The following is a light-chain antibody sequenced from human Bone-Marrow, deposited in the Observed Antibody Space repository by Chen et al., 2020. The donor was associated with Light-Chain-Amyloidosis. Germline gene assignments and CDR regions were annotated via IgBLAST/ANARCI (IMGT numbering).Light chain of an antibody. CDR1: SRDIGTFNY. J-gene: IGLJ2*01. V-gene: IGLV2-14*01. CDR2: EVS. CDR3: SSYTSTTTDVI. Sequence: QSALTQPASVSVSPGQSITISCTVTSRDIGTFNYVSWYQQHPGKAPLLIIFEVSNRPSGFSDRFSGSKSGNTASLTISGLQPGDEADFYCSSYTSTTTDVIFGGGTKLTVL.